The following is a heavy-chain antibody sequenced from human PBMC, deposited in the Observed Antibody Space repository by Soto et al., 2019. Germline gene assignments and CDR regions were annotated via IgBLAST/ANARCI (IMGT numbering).Heavy chain of an antibody. J-gene: IGHJ4*02. V-gene: IGHV4-39*01. CDR3: ARYDSSALYYFDY. CDR1: GGSISSSSYY. D-gene: IGHD3-22*01. Sequence: PSETLSLTCTVSGGSISSSSYYWGWIRQPPGKGLEWIGSIYYSGSTYYNPSLKSRVTISVDTSKNQFSLKLSSVTAADTAVYYCARYDSSALYYFDYWGQGTLVTVSS. CDR2: IYYSGST.